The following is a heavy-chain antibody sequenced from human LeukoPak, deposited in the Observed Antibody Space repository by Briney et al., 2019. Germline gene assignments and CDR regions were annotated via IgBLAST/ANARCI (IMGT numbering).Heavy chain of an antibody. V-gene: IGHV3-30*03. Sequence: PGGSLRLSCAASGFTFNMYGMHWVRQAPGKGLEWVAVISYDGSKKYYADSVKGRFTISRDNSKNTLYLQMNSLRAEDTAVYYCAGDSSGYPADYWGQGTLVTVSS. D-gene: IGHD3-22*01. CDR1: GFTFNMYG. CDR2: ISYDGSKK. J-gene: IGHJ4*02. CDR3: AGDSSGYPADY.